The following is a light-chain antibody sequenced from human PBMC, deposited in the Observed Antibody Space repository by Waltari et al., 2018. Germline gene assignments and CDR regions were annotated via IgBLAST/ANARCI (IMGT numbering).Light chain of an antibody. CDR1: RNINTY. Sequence: DIQMTQSPSSLSASVGDRVTITCRTSRNINTYLNWYQQIPGKAPELLIYGASFLHTGVPSTFSCSGSGTDFTLTISSLRPDDFATYYCQQTYVAVFAFGPGTKVDVK. V-gene: IGKV1-39*01. J-gene: IGKJ3*01. CDR2: GAS. CDR3: QQTYVAVFA.